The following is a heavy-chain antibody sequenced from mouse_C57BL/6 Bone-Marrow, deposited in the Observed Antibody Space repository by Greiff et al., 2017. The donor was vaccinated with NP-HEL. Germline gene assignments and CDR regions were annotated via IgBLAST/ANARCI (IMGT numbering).Heavy chain of an antibody. CDR3: ARDYDYDGGYYFDY. D-gene: IGHD2-4*01. V-gene: IGHV1-69*01. CDR1: GYTFTSYW. Sequence: VQLQQPGAELVMPGASVKLSCKASGYTFTSYWMHWVKQRPGQGLEWIGEIDPSDSYTNYNQKFKGKSTLTVDKSSSTAYMQLSSLTSEDSAVYYCARDYDYDGGYYFDYWGQGTTLTVSS. J-gene: IGHJ2*01. CDR2: IDPSDSYT.